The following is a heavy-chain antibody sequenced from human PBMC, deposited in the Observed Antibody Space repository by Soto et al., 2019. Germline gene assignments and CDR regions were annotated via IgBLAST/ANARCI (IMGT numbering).Heavy chain of an antibody. CDR3: AREAYWVVPHAFDI. CDR2: ISSSSSYI. Sequence: GGSLRLSCAASGFTFSSYSMNWVRQAPGKGLEWVSSISSSSSYIYYADSVKGRFTISRDNAKNSLYLQMNSLRAKDTAVYYCAREAYWVVPHAFDIWGQGTMVTLSS. CDR1: GFTFSSYS. V-gene: IGHV3-21*01. J-gene: IGHJ3*02. D-gene: IGHD6-19*01.